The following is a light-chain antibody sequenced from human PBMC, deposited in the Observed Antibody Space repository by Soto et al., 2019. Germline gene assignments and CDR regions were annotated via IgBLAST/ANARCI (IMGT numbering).Light chain of an antibody. CDR3: SSYTSSSTLV. CDR2: EVS. CDR1: SSDVGGYNY. V-gene: IGLV2-14*01. Sequence: QSVLTQPASVSGSPGQSITISCTATSSDVGGYNYVSWYQQLPGKAPKLMIYEVSNRPSGVSDRFAGSKSGNTASLTISGLQAEDEADYYCSSYTSSSTLVFGGGTKLTVL. J-gene: IGLJ3*02.